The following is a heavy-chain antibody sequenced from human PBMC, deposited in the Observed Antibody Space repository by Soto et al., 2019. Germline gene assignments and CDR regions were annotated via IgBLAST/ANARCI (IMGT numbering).Heavy chain of an antibody. D-gene: IGHD1-1*01. J-gene: IGHJ5*02. CDR1: GDSVSSKSVT. V-gene: IGHV6-1*01. CDR3: ARGTTGTSSNWFDP. Sequence: PSQTLSLTYAISGDSVSSKSVTRNWIRQSPSRGLEWLGRTYYRSKWYNDYAVSVKSRITINPDTSKNQFSLQLNSVTPDDTAVYSCARGTTGTSSNWFDPWGQGSLVTVSS. CDR2: TYYRSKWYN.